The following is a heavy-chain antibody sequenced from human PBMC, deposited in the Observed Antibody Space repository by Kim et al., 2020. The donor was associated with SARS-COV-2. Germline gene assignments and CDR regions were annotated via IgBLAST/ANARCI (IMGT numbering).Heavy chain of an antibody. CDR3: ARSFYYDILTGYPD. CDR2: ISYDGSNK. V-gene: IGHV3-30-3*01. D-gene: IGHD3-9*01. J-gene: IGHJ1*01. CDR1: GFTFSSYA. Sequence: GGSLRLSCAASGFTFSSYAMHWVRQAPGKGLEWVAVISYDGSNKYYADSVKGRFTISRDNSKKTLYLQMNSLRAEDTAVYYCARSFYYDILTGYPDWGQG.